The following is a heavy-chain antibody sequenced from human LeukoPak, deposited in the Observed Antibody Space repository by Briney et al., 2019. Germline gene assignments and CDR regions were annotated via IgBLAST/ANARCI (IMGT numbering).Heavy chain of an antibody. CDR3: ARSDDRSGAFDI. D-gene: IGHD3-22*01. Sequence: GASVTVSCKASGYTFTSYAMHWVRQAPGQRLEWMGWINAGNGNTKYSQKFQGRVTITRDTSASTAYMELSSLGSEDTAVYYCARSDDRSGAFDIWGQGTMVTVSS. CDR1: GYTFTSYA. V-gene: IGHV1-3*01. J-gene: IGHJ3*02. CDR2: INAGNGNT.